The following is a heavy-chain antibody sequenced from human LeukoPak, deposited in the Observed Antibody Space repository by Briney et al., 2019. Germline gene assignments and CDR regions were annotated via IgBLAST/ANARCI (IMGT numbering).Heavy chain of an antibody. Sequence: GSPVRLPCGPCGLPLSCYGMHWARHAPGKAGEGVLHIWYYGSNKHYADSVKGRFTISKDKYNNKLYLQMNSLRAEDEAVYYCARDWGKGDYWGRGTLVTVSS. CDR2: IWYYGSNK. D-gene: IGHD3-16*01. V-gene: IGHV3-33*01. J-gene: IGHJ4*02. CDR3: ARDWGKGDY. CDR1: GLPLSCYG.